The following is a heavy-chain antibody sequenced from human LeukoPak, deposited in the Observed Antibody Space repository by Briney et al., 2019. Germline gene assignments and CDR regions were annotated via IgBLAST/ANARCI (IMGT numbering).Heavy chain of an antibody. V-gene: IGHV3-9*01. J-gene: IGHJ4*02. Sequence: GGSLRLSCAASGFTFSSYWMHWVRQAPGKGLEWVSGISWNGGNIDYVDSVKGRFTISRDNAKNPLYLQMNALRTEDTAFYYCAKVSIRGRRFDYFDLWGQGTLVTVSS. CDR2: ISWNGGNI. D-gene: IGHD3-10*01. CDR3: AKVSIRGRRFDYFDL. CDR1: GFTFSSYW.